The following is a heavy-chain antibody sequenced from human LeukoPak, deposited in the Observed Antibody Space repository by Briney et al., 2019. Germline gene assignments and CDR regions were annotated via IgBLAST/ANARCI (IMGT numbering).Heavy chain of an antibody. CDR3: ARDRRGSFDY. V-gene: IGHV3-30-3*01. J-gene: IGHJ4*02. CDR2: ISYDGSNK. D-gene: IGHD1-26*01. Sequence: QPGRSLRLSCAASGFTFSSYAMHWVRQAPGKGLEWVAVISYDGSNKYYADSVKGRFTISRDNSKNTLYLQMNSLRAEDTAVHYCARDRRGSFDYWGQGTLVTVSS. CDR1: GFTFSSYA.